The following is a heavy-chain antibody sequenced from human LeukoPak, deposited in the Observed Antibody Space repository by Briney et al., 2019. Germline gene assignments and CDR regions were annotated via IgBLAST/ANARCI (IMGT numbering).Heavy chain of an antibody. CDR1: GGSISSSSYY. V-gene: IGHV4-39*07. Sequence: SETLSLTCTVSGGSISSSSYYRGWIRQPPGTGLEWIGSIYYTGSTNYNPSLKSRVTISLDTPKKQFSLKLSSVTAADTAVYYCASVRGYSSGWYASGFDPWGQGTLVTVSS. CDR2: IYYTGST. J-gene: IGHJ5*02. D-gene: IGHD6-19*01. CDR3: ASVRGYSSGWYASGFDP.